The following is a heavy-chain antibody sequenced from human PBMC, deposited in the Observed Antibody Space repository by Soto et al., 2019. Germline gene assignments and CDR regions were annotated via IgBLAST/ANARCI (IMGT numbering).Heavy chain of an antibody. V-gene: IGHV1-69*12. Sequence: QVQLVQSGAEVKKPGSSVKVACKVSGDTFSNYVINWVRQAPGQGLEWMGAIVPIFRTANYAQKFQVRVTITAYEFTITAYMELSGLRSEDTATYYCARETSAPGTFREDASDIWGQGTLVTVSS. J-gene: IGHJ3*02. D-gene: IGHD6-13*01. CDR1: GDTFSNYV. CDR2: IVPIFRTA. CDR3: ARETSAPGTFREDASDI.